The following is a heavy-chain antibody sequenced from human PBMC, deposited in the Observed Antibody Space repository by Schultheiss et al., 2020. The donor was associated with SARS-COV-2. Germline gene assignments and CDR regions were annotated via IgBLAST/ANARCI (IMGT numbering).Heavy chain of an antibody. CDR1: GFTFSSHA. Sequence: GGSLRLSCAASGFTFSSHAMHWVRQAPGKGLEWVAVISYDGSNKYYADSVKGRFTISRDNSKNTLYLQMNSLRAEDTAVYYCARDTYCSSTSCYAFGAFDIWGQGTMVTVSS. J-gene: IGHJ3*02. V-gene: IGHV3-30*04. CDR3: ARDTYCSSTSCYAFGAFDI. CDR2: ISYDGSNK. D-gene: IGHD2-2*01.